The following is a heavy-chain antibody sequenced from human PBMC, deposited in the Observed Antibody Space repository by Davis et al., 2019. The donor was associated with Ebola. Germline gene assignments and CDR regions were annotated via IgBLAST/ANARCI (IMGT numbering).Heavy chain of an antibody. D-gene: IGHD3-22*01. J-gene: IGHJ6*03. CDR2: IYYSGST. CDR1: GGSISRGGSY. V-gene: IGHV4-31*03. Sequence: PSETLSLTCTVSGGSISRGGSYWSWVRQVPGKGPEWIGYIYYSGSTYYKPSLKSRVTISVDTSKNQFSLNLYSVTVADTAVYYCARDLRYDSSGYDYYFYLDVWGKGTTVTVSS. CDR3: ARDLRYDSSGYDYYFYLDV.